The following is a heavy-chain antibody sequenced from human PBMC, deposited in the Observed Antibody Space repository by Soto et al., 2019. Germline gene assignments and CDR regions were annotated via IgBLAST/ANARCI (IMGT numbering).Heavy chain of an antibody. Sequence: SETLSDTCTVSDGSIVGIGYYWGRNRQPPGKGLEWIGSIYYSGSTYYNPSLKSRVTISVDTSKNQFSLKLSSVTAADTAVYYCATIRSLRYFDYWGQGTLVTVSS. CDR1: DGSIVGIGYY. V-gene: IGHV4-39*01. CDR2: IYYSGST. J-gene: IGHJ4*02. CDR3: ATIRSLRYFDY. D-gene: IGHD3-3*01.